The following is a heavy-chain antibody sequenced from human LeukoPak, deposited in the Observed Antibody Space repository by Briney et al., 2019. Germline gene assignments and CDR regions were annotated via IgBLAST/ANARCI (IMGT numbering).Heavy chain of an antibody. D-gene: IGHD1-20*01. V-gene: IGHV1-46*01. CDR1: GYTFTSYY. Sequence: ASVKVSCKASGYTFTSYYMHWVRQAPGQGLEWMGMINPSGGSTSYAQKFQGRVTMTRDTSTSTVYMELSSLRSEDTAVYYCVRLNWRRKAFDVWGQGTMVTVSS. J-gene: IGHJ3*01. CDR3: VRLNWRRKAFDV. CDR2: INPSGGST.